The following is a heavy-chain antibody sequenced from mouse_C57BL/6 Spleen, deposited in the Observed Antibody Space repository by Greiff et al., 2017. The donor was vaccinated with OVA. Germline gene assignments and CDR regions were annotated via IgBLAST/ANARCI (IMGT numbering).Heavy chain of an antibody. Sequence: VKLQQPGAELVKPGASVKLSCKASGYTFTSYWMHWVKQRPGQGLEWIGMIHPNSGSTNYNEKFKSKATLTVDKSSSTAYMQLSSLTSEDSAVYYCARGIYYGYDWFAYWGQGTLVTVSA. J-gene: IGHJ3*01. CDR3: ARGIYYGYDWFAY. V-gene: IGHV1-64*01. D-gene: IGHD2-2*01. CDR2: IHPNSGST. CDR1: GYTFTSYW.